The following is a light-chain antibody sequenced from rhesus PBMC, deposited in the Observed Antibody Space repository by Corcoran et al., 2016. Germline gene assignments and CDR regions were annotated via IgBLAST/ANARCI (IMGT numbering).Light chain of an antibody. CDR3: QHYYSTPLT. Sequence: DIQMTQSPSSLSASVGDRVTITCRASQAITNDLAWYQQKPGQTPKLLIYEATRLQSGIPSRFSGSGSGTDFTLTISNLQSDDFATYYCQHYYSTPLTFGGGTKVDIK. J-gene: IGKJ4*01. V-gene: IGKV1-25*01. CDR2: EAT. CDR1: QAITND.